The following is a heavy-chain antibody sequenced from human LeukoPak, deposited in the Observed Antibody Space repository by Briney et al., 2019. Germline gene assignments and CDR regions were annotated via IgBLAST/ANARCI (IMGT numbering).Heavy chain of an antibody. CDR1: GGSFSGYY. CDR3: ARRSRNYYYYMDV. V-gene: IGHV4-34*01. J-gene: IGHJ6*03. CDR2: INHSGST. Sequence: SSETLSLTCAVYGGSFSGYYWSWIRQPPGKGLEWIGEINHSGSTNYNPSLKSRVTISVDTSKNQFSLKLSSVTAADTAVYYCARRSRNYYYYMDVWGKGTTVTISS.